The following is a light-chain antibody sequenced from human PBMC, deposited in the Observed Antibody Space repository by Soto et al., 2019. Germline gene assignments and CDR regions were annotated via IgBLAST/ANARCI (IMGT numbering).Light chain of an antibody. CDR3: QQYGTSPPLT. CDR1: QSVSSSY. CDR2: GAS. V-gene: IGKV3-20*01. J-gene: IGKJ4*01. Sequence: EIVLTRSPGTLSLSPGERATLSCRASQSVSSSYLAWYQQKPGQAPRLLIYGASSRATGIPDRFSGSGSGTDFTLTISRLEPEDFAVYYCQQYGTSPPLTFGAGTRVEV.